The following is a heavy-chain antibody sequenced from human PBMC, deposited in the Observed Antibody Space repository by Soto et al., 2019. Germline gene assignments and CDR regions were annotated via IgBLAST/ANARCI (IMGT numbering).Heavy chain of an antibody. CDR2: IYHSGST. D-gene: IGHD6-13*01. CDR1: GGSISSGGYS. J-gene: IGHJ5*02. CDR3: AREGSIAAAGRWFDP. V-gene: IGHV4-30-2*01. Sequence: QLQLQESGSGLVKPSQTLSLTCAVSGGSISSGGYSWSWIRQPPGKGLEWIGYIYHSGSTYYNPSLKSRVTISVDRSKNQFSLKLSSVTAADTAVYYCAREGSIAAAGRWFDPWGQGTLVTVSS.